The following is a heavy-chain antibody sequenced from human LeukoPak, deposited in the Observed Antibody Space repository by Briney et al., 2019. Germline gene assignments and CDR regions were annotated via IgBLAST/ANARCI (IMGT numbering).Heavy chain of an antibody. CDR1: GGTFSSYA. V-gene: IGHV1-69*13. Sequence: ASVKVSCKASGGTFSSYAITWVRQAPGQGLEWMGGIIPIFDTANYAQKFQGRVTITADESTSTAYMEMSSLRSEDTAVYYCALGISSSPWYWIDYWGQGTLVTVSS. D-gene: IGHD6-13*01. CDR3: ALGISSSPWYWIDY. J-gene: IGHJ4*02. CDR2: IIPIFDTA.